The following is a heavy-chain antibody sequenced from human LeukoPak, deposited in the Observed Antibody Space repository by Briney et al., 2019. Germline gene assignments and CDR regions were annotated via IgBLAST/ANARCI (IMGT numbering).Heavy chain of an antibody. V-gene: IGHV3-33*01. CDR2: IWYDGSNK. D-gene: IGHD5-18*01. CDR3: ARVRVVDTAMVTIPHNWFDP. Sequence: PGGSLRLSCAASGFTFSSYGMHWVRQAPGKGLEWVAVIWYDGSNKYYADSVKGRFTISRDNSKNTLYLQMNSLRAEDTALYYCARVRVVDTAMVTIPHNWFDPWGQGTLVTVSS. CDR1: GFTFSSYG. J-gene: IGHJ5*02.